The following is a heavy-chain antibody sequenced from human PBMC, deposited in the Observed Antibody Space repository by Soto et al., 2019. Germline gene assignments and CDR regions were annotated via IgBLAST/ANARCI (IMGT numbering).Heavy chain of an antibody. CDR1: GYTFTSYD. Sequence: ASVTVSCKASGYTFTSYDINWVRQATGQGLEWMGWMNPSGGSTSYAQKFQGRVTMTRDTSTSTVYMELSSLRSEDTAVYYCARSEADLFRFDPWGQGTLVTVSS. CDR2: MNPSGGST. CDR3: ARSEADLFRFDP. D-gene: IGHD3-3*01. V-gene: IGHV1-8*01. J-gene: IGHJ5*02.